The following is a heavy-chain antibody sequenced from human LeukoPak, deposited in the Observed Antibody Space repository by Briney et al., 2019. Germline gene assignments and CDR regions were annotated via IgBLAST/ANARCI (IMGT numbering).Heavy chain of an antibody. D-gene: IGHD2-2*02. J-gene: IGHJ5*02. CDR2: IIPILGIA. Sequence: GASVKVSCKASGGTFSSYTISWVRQAPGQGLEWMGRIIPILGIANYAQKFQGRVTITADKSTSTAYMELSSLRSEDTAVYYCARKTRAAIQGNWFDPWGQGTLVTVSS. CDR3: ARKTRAAIQGNWFDP. V-gene: IGHV1-69*02. CDR1: GGTFSSYT.